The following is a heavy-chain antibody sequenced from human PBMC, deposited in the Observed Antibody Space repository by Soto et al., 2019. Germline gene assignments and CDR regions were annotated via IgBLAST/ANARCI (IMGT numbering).Heavy chain of an antibody. V-gene: IGHV1-18*01. D-gene: IGHD3-3*01. CDR2: ISAYNGNT. J-gene: IGHJ6*03. CDR1: GYTFTSYG. CDR3: ATYRSFGVVSTTPTYYYYYMDV. Sequence: ASVKGSCKASGYTFTSYGISWVRQAPGQGLEWMGWISAYNGNTNYAQKLQGRVTMTTDTSTSTAYMELRSLRSDDTAVYYCATYRSFGVVSTTPTYYYYYMDVWGKGTTVTVSS.